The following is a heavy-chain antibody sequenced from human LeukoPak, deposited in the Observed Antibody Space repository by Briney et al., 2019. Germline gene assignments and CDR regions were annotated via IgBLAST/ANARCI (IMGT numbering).Heavy chain of an antibody. CDR2: INPNSGGT. J-gene: IGHJ2*01. Sequence: EASVKVSCKASGYTFTGYYMHWVRQAPGQGLEWMGWINPNSGGTNYAQKFQGRVTMTRDTSISTAYMELSRLRSDDTAVYYCARTSSPRVAYWYFDLWGRGTLVTVSS. V-gene: IGHV1-2*02. CDR1: GYTFTGYY. CDR3: ARTSSPRVAYWYFDL.